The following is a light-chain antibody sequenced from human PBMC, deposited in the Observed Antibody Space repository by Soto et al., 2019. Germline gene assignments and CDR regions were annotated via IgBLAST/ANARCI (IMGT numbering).Light chain of an antibody. CDR3: QQYNDWPLT. CDR1: QSINNN. CDR2: GAS. Sequence: EIVMTQSPATLSVSPGERATLSCRASQSINNNLAWYQQKRGQGPRLLIYGASSRATGTPARFSGSGPGTGSTLTFSSLQSEDFAIYYCQQYNDWPLTFGGGTKVAIK. V-gene: IGKV3-15*01. J-gene: IGKJ4*01.